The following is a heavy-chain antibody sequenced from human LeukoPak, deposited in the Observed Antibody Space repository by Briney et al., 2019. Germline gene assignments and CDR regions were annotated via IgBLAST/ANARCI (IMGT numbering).Heavy chain of an antibody. J-gene: IGHJ5*01. CDR3: ARYDSRGSGCTLFDS. V-gene: IGHV4-38-2*01. D-gene: IGHD3-16*01. CDR2: IYHRGGTT. CDR1: GYSISTAYY. Sequence: ASETLSLTCAVSGYSISTAYYWGWIRQTPGKGLEWIGRIYHRGGTTSYNPSLESRVSISGDTYKNQFTLRLASVTAADTAVYYRARYDSRGSGCTLFDSWGQGILVTISS.